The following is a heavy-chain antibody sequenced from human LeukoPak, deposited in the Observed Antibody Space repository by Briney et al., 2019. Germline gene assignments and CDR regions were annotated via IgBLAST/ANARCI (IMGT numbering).Heavy chain of an antibody. J-gene: IGHJ5*02. CDR2: ISGSGDIT. CDR1: GFTFNYYA. CDR3: AKDPDPPQSWFDP. Sequence: GGSLRLSCAASGFTFNYYAMSGVRQAPGKGLEWVSAISGSGDITYYADSVKGRFTISRDNSKNTLYLQMNGLRADDTSLYYCAKDPDPPQSWFDPWGQGTLVTVSS. V-gene: IGHV3-23*01.